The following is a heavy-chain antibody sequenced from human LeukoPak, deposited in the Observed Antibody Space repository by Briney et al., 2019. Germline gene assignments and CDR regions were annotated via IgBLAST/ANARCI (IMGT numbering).Heavy chain of an antibody. CDR3: AGQGYYYDSSGLAFDY. Sequence: GGSLSLFCAVSGFTASSNYMSWVRQAPGKGLGWVSVIYSGGSTYCADSVKGRFTISRDNSKNTLYLQMNSLRAQDTAVYYCAGQGYYYDSSGLAFDYWGQGTLVTVSS. V-gene: IGHV3-53*01. D-gene: IGHD3-22*01. CDR1: GFTASSNY. J-gene: IGHJ4*02. CDR2: IYSGGST.